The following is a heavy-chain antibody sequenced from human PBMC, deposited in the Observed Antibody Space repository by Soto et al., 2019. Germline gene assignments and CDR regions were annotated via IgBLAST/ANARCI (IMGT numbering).Heavy chain of an antibody. J-gene: IGHJ5*02. D-gene: IGHD1-26*01. V-gene: IGHV5-10-1*01. CDR3: ARFEWERNWFDP. CDR1: GYSFTSYW. CDR2: IDPSDSYT. Sequence: LGESLKISCKGSGYSFTSYWISWVRQMPGKGLEWMGRIDPSDSYTNYSPSFQGHVTISADKSISTAYLQWSSLKASDTAMYYCARFEWERNWFDPWGQGTLVTVSS.